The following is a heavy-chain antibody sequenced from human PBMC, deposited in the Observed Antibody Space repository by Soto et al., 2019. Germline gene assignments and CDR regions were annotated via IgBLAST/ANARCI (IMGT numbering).Heavy chain of an antibody. CDR2: ISYDGSNK. D-gene: IGHD5-18*01. V-gene: IGHV3-30*18. Sequence: GGSLRLSCAASGFTFSSIPMSWVRQAPGKGLEWVAVISYDGSNKYYADSVKGRFTISRDNSKNTLYLQMNSLRAEDTAVYYYAKDSRGYSYGYYFDYWGQGTLVTVSS. J-gene: IGHJ4*02. CDR3: AKDSRGYSYGYYFDY. CDR1: GFTFSSIP.